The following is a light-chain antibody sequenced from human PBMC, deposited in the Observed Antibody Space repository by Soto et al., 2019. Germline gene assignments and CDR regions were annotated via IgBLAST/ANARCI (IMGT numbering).Light chain of an antibody. J-gene: IGKJ5*01. CDR2: AAS. Sequence: DIQMTQSPSSVSASVGDTVTITCRASQSISTWLAWYQQKPGTVPKLLIYAASSLQSGVPSRFSGSGAGTEFTLTITSLQPEDFGTYYCQQGDSFPITFGQGTRLAIK. CDR3: QQGDSFPIT. CDR1: QSISTW. V-gene: IGKV1-12*01.